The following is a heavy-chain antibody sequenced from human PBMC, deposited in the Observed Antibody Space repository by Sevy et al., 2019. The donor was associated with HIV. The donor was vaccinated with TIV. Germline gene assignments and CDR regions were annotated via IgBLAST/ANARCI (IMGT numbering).Heavy chain of an antibody. J-gene: IGHJ6*02. V-gene: IGHV3-7*04. CDR2: ISPDESEK. CDR3: ARGPLGSGRYILSGKQGIDV. Sequence: GGSLRLSCGASGFTFSTYWMTWVRQGPGRGLEWVANISPDESEKYTVNSVKGRFTVSRDNAKNSLYLQMHSLRAEDTAVYYWARGPLGSGRYILSGKQGIDVWGQGTSVTVSS. CDR1: GFTFSTYW. D-gene: IGHD3-9*01.